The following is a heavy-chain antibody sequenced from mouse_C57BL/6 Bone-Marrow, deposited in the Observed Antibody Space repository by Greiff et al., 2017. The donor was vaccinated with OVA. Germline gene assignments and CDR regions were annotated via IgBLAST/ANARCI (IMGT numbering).Heavy chain of an antibody. Sequence: VKLLESGAELVRPGASVTLSCKASGYTFTDYEMHWVKQTPVHGLEWIGAIDPETGGTAYNQKFKGKAILTADKSSSTAYMELRSLTSEDSAVYYCTRWDYYGSSYSFAYWGQGTLVTVSA. J-gene: IGHJ3*01. CDR1: GYTFTDYE. CDR3: TRWDYYGSSYSFAY. V-gene: IGHV1-15*01. CDR2: IDPETGGT. D-gene: IGHD1-1*01.